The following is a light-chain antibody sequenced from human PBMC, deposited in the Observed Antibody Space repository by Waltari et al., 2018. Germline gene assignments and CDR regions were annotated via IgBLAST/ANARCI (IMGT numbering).Light chain of an antibody. CDR1: QSVSSN. Sequence: EIVMTQSPATLSVSPGERVTLSCRASQSVSSNLAWYQQRPGQPPRLLIFGASTRDTGIPARFSGSGSGTEFTLTISSQQSEDFAVYYCQQYNNWPRTFGQGTKVEIK. J-gene: IGKJ1*01. CDR2: GAS. V-gene: IGKV3-15*01. CDR3: QQYNNWPRT.